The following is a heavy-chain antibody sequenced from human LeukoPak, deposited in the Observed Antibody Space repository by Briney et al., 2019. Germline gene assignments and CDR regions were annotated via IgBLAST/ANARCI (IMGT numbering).Heavy chain of an antibody. Sequence: ASVTVSYKASGYTFTDYYMHWVRPAAGQGLEWMGWINPNSGGTNYAQKFQGRVTMTRDTSISTAYMELSRLRSDDTAVYYCARGDVVPAAIEIDWGQGTLVTVSS. J-gene: IGHJ4*02. V-gene: IGHV1-2*02. CDR3: ARGDVVPAAIEID. D-gene: IGHD2-2*01. CDR1: GYTFTDYY. CDR2: INPNSGGT.